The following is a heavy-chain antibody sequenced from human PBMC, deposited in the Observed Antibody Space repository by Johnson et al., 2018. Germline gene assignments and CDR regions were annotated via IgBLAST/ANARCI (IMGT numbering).Heavy chain of an antibody. V-gene: IGHV3-23*04. D-gene: IGHD4-17*01. CDR3: ANDEAYGDAPRDAFDL. CDR1: GFTFTMYA. CDR2: VSRRGDST. J-gene: IGHJ3*01. Sequence: VQLVESGGGLVQPGGSLRLSCAASGFTFTMYAMHWVRQTPGKGLEWVSGVSRRGDSTYYADFVRGRFTVSRDNSNSTLSLQMNSLGADDTAVYYRANDEAYGDAPRDAFDLWGQGTMVTVS.